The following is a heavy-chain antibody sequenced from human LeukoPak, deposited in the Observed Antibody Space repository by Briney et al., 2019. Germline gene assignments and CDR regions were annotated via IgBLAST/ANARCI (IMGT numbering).Heavy chain of an antibody. V-gene: IGHV1-2*02. CDR3: ARDRGFVVVPASEMDV. D-gene: IGHD2-2*01. J-gene: IGHJ6*04. Sequence: GASVKVSCKASGYTFTGYYMHWVRQAPGQGLEWMGWINPNSGGTSYAQKFQGRVTMTRDTSISTAYMELSRLRSDDTAVYYCARDRGFVVVPASEMDVWGKGTTVTVSS. CDR2: INPNSGGT. CDR1: GYTFTGYY.